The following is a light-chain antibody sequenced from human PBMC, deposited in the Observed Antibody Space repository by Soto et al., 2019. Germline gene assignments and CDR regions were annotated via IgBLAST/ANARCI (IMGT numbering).Light chain of an antibody. CDR1: SSDVGGYNY. CDR2: DVS. CDR3: SSYTSSSTRV. Sequence: QSALTQPASVSGSPGQSITISCTGTSSDVGGYNYVSWYQQHPGKPPKLMIYDVSNWPSGVSNRFSGSKSGNTASLTISGLQAEDEADYYCSSYTSSSTRVFGGGTKLTVL. V-gene: IGLV2-14*01. J-gene: IGLJ2*01.